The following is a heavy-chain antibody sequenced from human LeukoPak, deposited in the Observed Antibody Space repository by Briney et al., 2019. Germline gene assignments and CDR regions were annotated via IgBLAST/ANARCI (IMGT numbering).Heavy chain of an antibody. J-gene: IGHJ4*02. D-gene: IGHD3-22*01. CDR2: IRYDGSNK. CDR3: AKEDYYDSSGYYGDYFDY. CDR1: GFTFSSYG. Sequence: GGSLRLSCAASGFTFSSYGMHWVRQAPGKGLEWVAFIRYDGSNKYYADSVKGRFTISRDNSKNTLYLQMNSPRAEDTAVYYCAKEDYYDSSGYYGDYFDYWGQGTLVTVSS. V-gene: IGHV3-30*02.